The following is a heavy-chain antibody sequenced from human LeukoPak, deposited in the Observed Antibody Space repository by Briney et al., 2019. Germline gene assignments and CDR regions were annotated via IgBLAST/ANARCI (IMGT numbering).Heavy chain of an antibody. J-gene: IGHJ5*01. CDR2: ISGDGGST. CDR3: VKGGDYYDSSGYYNVGDS. V-gene: IGHV3-43*02. Sequence: GGSLRLSCAASGFTFHEHAMHWVRQDPGKGLEWVSLISGDGGSTYYADSVKGRFTISRDNSKDSLYLQMNSLRTEETALYYCVKGGDYYDSSGYYNVGDSWGQGTLVTVSS. CDR1: GFTFHEHA. D-gene: IGHD3-22*01.